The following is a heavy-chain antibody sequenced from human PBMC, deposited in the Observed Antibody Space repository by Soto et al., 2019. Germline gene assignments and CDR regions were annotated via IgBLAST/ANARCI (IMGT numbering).Heavy chain of an antibody. D-gene: IGHD2-2*01. J-gene: IGHJ6*02. CDR2: IYYSGST. CDR1: GGSISSGDYY. Sequence: SETLSLTCTVSGGSISSGDYYWSWIRQPPGKGLEWIGYIYYSGSTYYNPSLKSRVTISVDTSKNQFSLKLSSVTAADTAVYYCARVGAAAIPPLYYYYGMDVWGQGTTVTVSS. V-gene: IGHV4-30-4*01. CDR3: ARVGAAAIPPLYYYYGMDV.